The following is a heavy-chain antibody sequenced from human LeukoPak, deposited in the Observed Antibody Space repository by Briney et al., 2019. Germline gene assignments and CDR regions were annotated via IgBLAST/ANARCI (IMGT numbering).Heavy chain of an antibody. CDR1: GGSVTSSNYY. Sequence: ETLSLTCTVSGGSVTSSNYYWGWIRQPPGKGLEWVSVIYSGGRTYYADSVKGRFTISRDNSKNTLYLQMNSLTTEDTAVYYCAGEDPIVYWGQGILVTVSS. CDR2: IYSGGRT. V-gene: IGHV3-53*05. D-gene: IGHD3-16*02. CDR3: AGEDPIVY. J-gene: IGHJ4*02.